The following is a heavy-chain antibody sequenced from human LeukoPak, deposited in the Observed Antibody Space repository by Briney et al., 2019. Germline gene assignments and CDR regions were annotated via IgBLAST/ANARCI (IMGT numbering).Heavy chain of an antibody. J-gene: IGHJ6*03. CDR1: GFTFSSYW. Sequence: GGSLRLSCAASGFTFSSYWMFWVRQAPGQGLEWVSRINNVGNGASHADSVRGRFTISRDNAKNMLCLQMNSLRAEDTAVYYCARVAYYYYYYMDVWGKGTTVTISS. V-gene: IGHV3-74*01. CDR3: ARVAYYYYYYMDV. CDR2: INNVGNGA.